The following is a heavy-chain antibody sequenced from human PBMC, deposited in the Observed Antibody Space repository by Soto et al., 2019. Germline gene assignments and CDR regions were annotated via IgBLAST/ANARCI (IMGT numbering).Heavy chain of an antibody. J-gene: IGHJ6*02. CDR3: AKEVWSGPMDV. Sequence: QVQLVESGGGVVQPGRSLRLSCAASGVTFSSYGMHWVRQAPGKGLEWVAVISYDGSNKNYADSVKGRFTISRENSKNTQYLQMNSLRAEDTAVYYCAKEVWSGPMDVWGQGTTVTVS. V-gene: IGHV3-30*18. CDR2: ISYDGSNK. CDR1: GVTFSSYG. D-gene: IGHD3-3*01.